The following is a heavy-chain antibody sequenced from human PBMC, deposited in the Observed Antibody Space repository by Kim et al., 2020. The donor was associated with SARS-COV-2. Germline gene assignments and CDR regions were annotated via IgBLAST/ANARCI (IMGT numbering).Heavy chain of an antibody. V-gene: IGHV4-39*01. CDR2: IYSSGRI. J-gene: IGHJ6*03. Sequence: SETLSLTCTVSVGSVSGLAWIRQPPGKGLEWIGNIYSSGRIYYSPSHKSRVTMSAHTSKSQISLRLSTVAAADTAVYYCASIYSSNFYFDVCGKGTSVTV. D-gene: IGHD2-15*01. CDR1: VGSVSGL. CDR3: ASIYSSNFYFDV.